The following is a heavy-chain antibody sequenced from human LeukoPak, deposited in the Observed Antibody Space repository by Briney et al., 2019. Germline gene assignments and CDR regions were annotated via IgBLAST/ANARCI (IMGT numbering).Heavy chain of an antibody. Sequence: PGGSLRLSCAASGFTFSSYWMSWVRQAPGKGLEWVANIKQDGSEKYSVDSVKGRFTISRDNAKNSLYMQMNSLRAEDTAVYYCARVMSALVWRSYGSYYYYYYMDIWGKGTTVTVSS. V-gene: IGHV3-7*01. CDR3: ARVMSALVWRSYGSYYYYYYMDI. CDR2: IKQDGSEK. J-gene: IGHJ6*03. D-gene: IGHD3-16*01. CDR1: GFTFSSYW.